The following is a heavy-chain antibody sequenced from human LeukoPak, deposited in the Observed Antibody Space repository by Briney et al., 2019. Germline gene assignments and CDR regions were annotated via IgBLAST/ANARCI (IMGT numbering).Heavy chain of an antibody. CDR1: GFTFRSYA. J-gene: IGHJ6*02. CDR2: ISGIGNST. CDR3: AKVQYVYYGSGSYDMDV. V-gene: IGHV3-23*01. Sequence: GGSLRPSCAASGFTFRSYAMTWVRQAPGKGLEWVSAISGIGNSTYYADSVKGRFTISRDNSKNTLYLQMNSLSAEDTAVYYCAKVQYVYYGSGSYDMDVWGQGTPVTVSS. D-gene: IGHD3-10*01.